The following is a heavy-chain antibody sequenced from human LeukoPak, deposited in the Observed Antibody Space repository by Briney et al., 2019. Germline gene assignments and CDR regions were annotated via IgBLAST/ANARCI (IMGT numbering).Heavy chain of an antibody. Sequence: GGSLRLSCAASGFTFSSYSMNWVRQAPGKGLEWVSYISSSSSTIYYADSVKGRFTISRDNAKNSLYLQMNSLRAEDTAVYYCASLRMAARRALDYWGQGTLVTVSS. CDR1: GFTFSSYS. V-gene: IGHV3-48*04. CDR3: ASLRMAARRALDY. J-gene: IGHJ4*02. CDR2: ISSSSSTI. D-gene: IGHD6-6*01.